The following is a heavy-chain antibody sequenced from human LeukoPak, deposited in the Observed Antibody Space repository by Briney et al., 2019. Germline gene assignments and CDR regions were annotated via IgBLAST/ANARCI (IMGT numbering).Heavy chain of an antibody. J-gene: IGHJ4*02. V-gene: IGHV4-34*01. CDR3: ASGEYGSGSFDY. D-gene: IGHD3-10*01. CDR2: INHSGST. Sequence: SETLSLTCSVSGGSINRYYFSWIRQPAGKALEWIGEINHSGSTNYNPSLKSRVTISVDTSKNQFSLKLSSVTAADTAVYYCASGEYGSGSFDYWGQGTLVTVSS. CDR1: GGSINRYY.